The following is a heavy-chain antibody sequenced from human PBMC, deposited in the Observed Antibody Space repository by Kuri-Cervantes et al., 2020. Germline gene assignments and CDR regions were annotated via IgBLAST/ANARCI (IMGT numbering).Heavy chain of an antibody. CDR2: ISSSSSTI. CDR1: GFTFSSYG. V-gene: IGHV3-48*04. Sequence: GGSLRLSCAASGFTFSSYGMHWVRQAPGKGLEWVSYISSSSSTIYYADSVKGRFTISRDNAKNSLYLQMNSLRAEDTAVYYCAKAASVWGDYFAYMDVWGKGTTVTVSS. D-gene: IGHD4-17*01. J-gene: IGHJ6*04. CDR3: AKAASVWGDYFAYMDV.